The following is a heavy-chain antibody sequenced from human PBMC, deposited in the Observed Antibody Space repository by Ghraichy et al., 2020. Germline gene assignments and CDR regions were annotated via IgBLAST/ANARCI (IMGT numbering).Heavy chain of an antibody. CDR2: IKIDETEK. J-gene: IGHJ3*02. CDR1: GFSFRSYW. CDR3: GRGGPDNSNYAVDI. Sequence: GGPRLSCAASGFSFRSYWMTWVRQAPGKGLEWVANIKIDETEKYYVGSVKGRFTISRDNAKNSLYLQMNSLRAEDTALYYCGRGGPDNSNYAVDIWGQGTMVTVSS. D-gene: IGHD4-11*01. V-gene: IGHV3-7*03.